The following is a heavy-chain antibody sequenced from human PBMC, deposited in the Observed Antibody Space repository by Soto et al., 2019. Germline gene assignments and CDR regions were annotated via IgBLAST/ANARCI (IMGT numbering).Heavy chain of an antibody. V-gene: IGHV1-8*01. CDR2: MTPHSGKT. J-gene: IGHJ4*02. CDR3: ARGWEVPAATFDS. D-gene: IGHD2-2*01. CDR1: GYTFTTYD. Sequence: QVQLVQSGAEVKKPGTSVKVSYKASGYTFTTYDINWVRQAPGQGLEWMGWMTPHSGKTGYAPKFQGRVTMTRDTSISTAYMELSSLRSEDTAVYFCARGWEVPAATFDSWGQGTLVTVSS.